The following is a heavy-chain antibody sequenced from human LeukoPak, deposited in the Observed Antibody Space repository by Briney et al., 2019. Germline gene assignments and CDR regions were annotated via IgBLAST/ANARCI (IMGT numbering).Heavy chain of an antibody. Sequence: GGSLRLSCAASGFTFSSYGMHWVRQAPGKGLEGVAVIWYDGSNKYYADSVKGRFTISRDNSKNTLYLQMNSLRAEDTAVYYCARLGYARYSSSWYYGMDVWGQGTTVTVSS. CDR2: IWYDGSNK. CDR3: ARLGYARYSSSWYYGMDV. J-gene: IGHJ6*02. V-gene: IGHV3-33*08. CDR1: GFTFSSYG. D-gene: IGHD6-13*01.